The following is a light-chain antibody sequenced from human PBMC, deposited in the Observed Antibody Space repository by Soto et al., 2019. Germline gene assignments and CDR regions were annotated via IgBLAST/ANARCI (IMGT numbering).Light chain of an antibody. Sequence: QSVLTQPPSVSGAPGQRVTISCTRSSSNIGAGYDVHWYQQLPGTAPKLLIYGNTNRPSGVPDRFSGSKSGTSASLAITGLQAEDEADYYCQSYESSLSGWVFGGGTKLTVL. CDR1: SSNIGAGYD. CDR2: GNT. J-gene: IGLJ3*02. V-gene: IGLV1-40*01. CDR3: QSYESSLSGWV.